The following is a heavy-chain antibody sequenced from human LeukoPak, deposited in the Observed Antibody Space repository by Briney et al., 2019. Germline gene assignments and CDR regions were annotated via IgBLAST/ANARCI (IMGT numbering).Heavy chain of an antibody. J-gene: IGHJ4*02. CDR3: ARLYYDILTGYAFDY. Sequence: GGSLRLSCAASGFTFSSYGMSWVRQAPGKGLEWVSAISGSGGSTYYADSVKGRFTISRDNSKNTLYLQMNSLRAEDTAVYYCARLYYDILTGYAFDYWGQGTLVTVSS. V-gene: IGHV3-23*01. D-gene: IGHD3-9*01. CDR2: ISGSGGST. CDR1: GFTFSSYG.